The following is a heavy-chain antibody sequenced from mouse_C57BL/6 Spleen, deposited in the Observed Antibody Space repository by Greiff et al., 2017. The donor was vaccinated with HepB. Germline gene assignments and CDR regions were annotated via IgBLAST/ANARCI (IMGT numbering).Heavy chain of an antibody. CDR3: ARYDYDYDGGAMDY. D-gene: IGHD2-4*01. V-gene: IGHV1-52*01. Sequence: VQLQQPGAELVRPGSSVKLSCKASGYTFTSYWMHWVKQRPIQGLEWIGNIDPSDSETHYNQKFKDKATLTVDKSSSTAYMQLSSLTSEDSAVYYCARYDYDYDGGAMDYWGQGTSVTVSS. CDR2: IDPSDSET. CDR1: GYTFTSYW. J-gene: IGHJ4*01.